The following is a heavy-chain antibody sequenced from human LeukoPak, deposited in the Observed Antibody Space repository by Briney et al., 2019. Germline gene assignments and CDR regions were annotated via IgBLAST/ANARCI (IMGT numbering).Heavy chain of an antibody. CDR1: GFTFDDYT. D-gene: IGHD1-26*01. J-gene: IGHJ4*02. CDR2: ISWDGGNT. V-gene: IGHV3-43D*03. CDR3: AKDIANGELMDY. Sequence: PGGSLKLSCAASGFTFDDYTMHWVRQAPGKDLEWVSLISWDGGNTYYTDSVKGRFTISRDNSKNSLYLQMNSLRAEDTALYYCAKDIANGELMDYWGQGTLVTVSS.